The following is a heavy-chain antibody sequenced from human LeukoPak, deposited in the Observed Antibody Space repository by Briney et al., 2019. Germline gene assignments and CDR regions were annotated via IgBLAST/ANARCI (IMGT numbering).Heavy chain of an antibody. V-gene: IGHV3-20*04. D-gene: IGHD3-10*02. CDR2: INWNGGST. CDR1: GFTFDDHA. J-gene: IGHJ3*02. Sequence: PGGSLRLSCEVSGFTFDDHAINWVRQAPGKGLEWVANINWNGGSTGYGDPVKGRFTISRDNTKNSVFLQMHSLRGDDTALYYCARDMLLEDAFDIWGKGTMVIVSS. CDR3: ARDMLLEDAFDI.